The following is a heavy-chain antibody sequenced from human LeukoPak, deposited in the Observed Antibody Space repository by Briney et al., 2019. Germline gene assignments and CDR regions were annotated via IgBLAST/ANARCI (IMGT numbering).Heavy chain of an antibody. Sequence: GRSLRLSCAASGFTFSSYAMHWVRQAPGKGLEWVAVISYDGSNKYYADSVKGQFTISRDNSKNTLFLQMNSLRTDDTAVYYCATEVGRTAFEYWGQGTPVTVSS. CDR2: ISYDGSNK. V-gene: IGHV3-30-3*01. J-gene: IGHJ4*02. D-gene: IGHD1-26*01. CDR1: GFTFSSYA. CDR3: ATEVGRTAFEY.